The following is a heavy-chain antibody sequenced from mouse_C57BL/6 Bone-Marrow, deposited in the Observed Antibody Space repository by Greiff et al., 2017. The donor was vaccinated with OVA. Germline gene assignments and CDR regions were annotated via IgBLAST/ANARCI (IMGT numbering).Heavy chain of an antibody. CDR3: TTEGNDYGGYYCDY. CDR2: IDPEDGDT. CDR1: GFNIKDYY. J-gene: IGHJ2*01. Sequence: EVQLQQSGAELVRPGASVKLSCTASGFNIKDYYMHWVKQRPEQGLEWIGRIDPEDGDTEYAPKFQGKATMTADTSSNTAYLQLSSLTSEDTAVYYCTTEGNDYGGYYCDYWGQGTTLTVSS. D-gene: IGHD2-4*01. V-gene: IGHV14-1*01.